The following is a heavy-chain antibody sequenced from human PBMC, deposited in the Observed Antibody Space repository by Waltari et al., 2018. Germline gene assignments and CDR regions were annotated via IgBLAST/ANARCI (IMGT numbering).Heavy chain of an antibody. Sequence: QIQLQESGPRMVRPSETLSLRCSVSGYTVRGNFYWGWVRQSPGKGLEWIGSLHYSGTTYYQPSLQRRVAMSMDLSDNDFSLRLTSVTAADTAIYFCTSGQYYYMDVCGKGITVTVSS. D-gene: IGHD3-16*01. CDR1: GYTVRGNFY. CDR3: TSGQYYYMDV. CDR2: LHYSGTT. V-gene: IGHV4-38-2*01. J-gene: IGHJ6*03.